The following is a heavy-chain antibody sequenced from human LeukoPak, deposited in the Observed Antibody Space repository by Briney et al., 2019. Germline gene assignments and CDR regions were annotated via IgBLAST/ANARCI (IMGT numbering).Heavy chain of an antibody. D-gene: IGHD1/OR15-1a*01. CDR2: IYLYGTT. CDR3: ARQKWEQQGRDYYFNGLDV. V-gene: IGHV4-4*02. CDR1: IGSISSSKW. Sequence: KASETLSLTRSVSIGSISSSKWWSWVRQSPVKGLEWIGEIYLYGTTNYNPSFTSRVTMSVDRSRNQFSLKLTSVTAADTAVYYCARQKWEQQGRDYYFNGLDVWGPGTTVIVSS. J-gene: IGHJ6*02.